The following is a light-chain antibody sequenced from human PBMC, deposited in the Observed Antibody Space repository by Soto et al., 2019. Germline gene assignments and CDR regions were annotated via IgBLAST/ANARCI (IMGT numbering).Light chain of an antibody. CDR1: QSVGIK. CDR3: QHRDGWPTT. J-gene: IGKJ1*01. Sequence: TVLTQSPATLSLSPGERATLSCRASQSVGIKLAWYQQKPGQSPRLLIYDIVNRATGIPAGFSGSGAGTDFTLAITSIEPEDFAVYYCQHRDGWPTTFGQGTKVEI. CDR2: DIV. V-gene: IGKV3-11*01.